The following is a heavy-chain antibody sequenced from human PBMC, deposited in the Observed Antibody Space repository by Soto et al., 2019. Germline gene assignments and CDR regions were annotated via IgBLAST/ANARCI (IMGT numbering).Heavy chain of an antibody. CDR1: GYTFTSYG. Sequence: ASVKVSCKASGYTFTSYGISWVRQAPGQGLEWMGWISAYNGNTNYAQKLQGRVTMTTDTSTSTAYMELRSLRSDGTAVYYCARVGGATVTTNNWFDPWGQGTLVPSPQ. CDR3: ARVGGATVTTNNWFDP. CDR2: ISAYNGNT. D-gene: IGHD4-17*01. V-gene: IGHV1-18*04. J-gene: IGHJ5*02.